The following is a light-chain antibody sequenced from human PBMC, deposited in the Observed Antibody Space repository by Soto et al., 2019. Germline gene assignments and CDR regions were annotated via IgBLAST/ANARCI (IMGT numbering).Light chain of an antibody. CDR2: GTS. CDR3: QRYGASLT. Sequence: EIVLTQSPGTLSLSPGERVTLFCRASQSLSSTYLAWYQQKPGQAPRLLMYGTSRRPTGIPDRFSGSGSGTDFTLTISRLEPEDFAVYYCQRYGASLTFGQGTRLEIK. V-gene: IGKV3-20*01. CDR1: QSLSSTY. J-gene: IGKJ5*01.